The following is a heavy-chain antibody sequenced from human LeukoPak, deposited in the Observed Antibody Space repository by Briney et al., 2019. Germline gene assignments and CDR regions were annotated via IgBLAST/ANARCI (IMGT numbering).Heavy chain of an antibody. Sequence: ESSETLSLTCTVSGGSISSYYWSWIRQPPGKGLEWIGYIYYSGSTNYNPSLKSRVTISVDTSKNQFSLKLSSVTAADTAVYYCASAEKLWFGYDYWGQGTLVTVSS. CDR3: ASAEKLWFGYDY. D-gene: IGHD3-10*01. CDR1: GGSISSYY. CDR2: IYYSGST. V-gene: IGHV4-59*08. J-gene: IGHJ4*02.